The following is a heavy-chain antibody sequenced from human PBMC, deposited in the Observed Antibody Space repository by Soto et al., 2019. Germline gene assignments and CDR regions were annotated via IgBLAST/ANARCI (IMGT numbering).Heavy chain of an antibody. Sequence: EASVKVSCKASGDTSTTYDINWVRQATGHGLEWMGWINPNSGNIGYAQRFQGRVTMTRDTAIRTAYMEVSSLRSDDTAVYYCARGRASGSYYLLDYWGQGTLVTVSS. CDR2: INPNSGNI. CDR1: GDTSTTYD. J-gene: IGHJ4*02. D-gene: IGHD3-10*01. CDR3: ARGRASGSYYLLDY. V-gene: IGHV1-8*01.